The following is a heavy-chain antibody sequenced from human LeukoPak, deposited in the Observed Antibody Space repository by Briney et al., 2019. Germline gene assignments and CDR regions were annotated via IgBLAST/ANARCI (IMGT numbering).Heavy chain of an antibody. CDR1: VFTFSSYG. CDR2: IWYDGSNK. V-gene: IGHV3-33*01. D-gene: IGHD1-26*01. J-gene: IGHJ4*02. Sequence: RRSLRLSFVASVFTFSSYGMHWVRQAPCKGLAWVAVIWYDGSNKYYLDSVKGRFTISRDNSKNTLYLQMNSLRAEDTAVYYCASGYSGTYVTGSGDYWGQGTLVTVSS. CDR3: ASGYSGTYVTGSGDY.